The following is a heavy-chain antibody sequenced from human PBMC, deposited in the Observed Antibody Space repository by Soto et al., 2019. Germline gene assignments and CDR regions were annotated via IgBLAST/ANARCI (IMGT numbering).Heavy chain of an antibody. D-gene: IGHD7-27*01. J-gene: IGHJ4*02. CDR3: TNSPNGAY. CDR2: FYAGGST. Sequence: PGGSLRLSCAASGFTVSSNYMSWVRQAPGKGLEWVSVFYAGGSTYYADSVKGRFTISRDNSKNTLYLQMSSLRAEDTAVYYCTNSPNGAYWGQGTLVTVSS. CDR1: GFTVSSNY. V-gene: IGHV3-66*01.